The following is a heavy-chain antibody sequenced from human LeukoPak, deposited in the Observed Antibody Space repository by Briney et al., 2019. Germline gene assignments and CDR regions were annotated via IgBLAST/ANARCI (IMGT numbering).Heavy chain of an antibody. CDR2: INPSGGST. D-gene: IGHD3-10*01. Sequence: PGASVKVSCKASGYTFTSYGISWVRQAPGQGLEWMGIINPSGGSTSYAQKFQGRVTMTRDTSTSTVYMELSSLRSEDTAVYYCARDLVSGGFGELSSNWFDPWGQGTLVTVSS. CDR3: ARDLVSGGFGELSSNWFDP. CDR1: GYTFTSYG. J-gene: IGHJ5*02. V-gene: IGHV1-46*01.